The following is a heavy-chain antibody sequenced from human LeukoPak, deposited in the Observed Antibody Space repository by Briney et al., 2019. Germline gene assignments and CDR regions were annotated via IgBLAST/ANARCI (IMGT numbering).Heavy chain of an antibody. D-gene: IGHD4-23*01. CDR3: ARGSATTVVTLDY. V-gene: IGHV4-38-2*02. CDR2: IYHSGST. Sequence: SETLSLTCTVSGYSISSGYYWGWIRQPPGKGLEWIGSIYHSGSTYYNPSLKSRVTISVDTSKNQFSLKLSSVTAADTAVYYCARGSATTVVTLDYWGQGTLVTVSP. CDR1: GYSISSGYY. J-gene: IGHJ4*02.